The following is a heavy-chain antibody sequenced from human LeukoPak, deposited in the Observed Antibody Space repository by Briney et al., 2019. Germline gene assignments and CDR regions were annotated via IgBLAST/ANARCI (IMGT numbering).Heavy chain of an antibody. V-gene: IGHV4-39*01. CDR1: GGSISSSSYY. D-gene: IGHD3/OR15-3a*01. CDR3: ARHLGWFQTPLGY. CDR2: IYYSGST. Sequence: SETLSLTCTVSGGSISSSSYYWGWIRQPPGTGLEWLGSIYYSGSTYYNPSLKSRVIISVDTSKNQFSLKLSSVTAADTAVYYCARHLGWFQTPLGYWGQGTLVTVSS. J-gene: IGHJ4*02.